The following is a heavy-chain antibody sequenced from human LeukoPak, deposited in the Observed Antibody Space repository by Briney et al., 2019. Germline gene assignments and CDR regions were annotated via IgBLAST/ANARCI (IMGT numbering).Heavy chain of an antibody. Sequence: PGGSLRLCCAYSGFTFRSFAMHWVRQAPGKGLEWVAAISYEDGSNKYYADSVKGRFTISRDNSKYTVYLEMNSLRVEDTAMYYCSKEGPEEYYASGSYFDYWGQGTLVTVSS. D-gene: IGHD3-10*01. CDR2: ISYEDGSNK. J-gene: IGHJ4*02. V-gene: IGHV3-30*04. CDR3: SKEGPEEYYASGSYFDY. CDR1: GFTFRSFA.